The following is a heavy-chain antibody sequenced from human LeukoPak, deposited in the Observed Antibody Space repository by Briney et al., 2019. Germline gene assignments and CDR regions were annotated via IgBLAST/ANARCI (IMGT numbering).Heavy chain of an antibody. CDR2: AGWAGGTT. CDR3: AKELDTMFFDY. V-gene: IGHV3-43*01. D-gene: IGHD3-10*02. CDR1: GFNFHRYT. J-gene: IGHJ4*02. Sequence: VGSLRLSCATSGFNFHRYTIHWVRQAPGKGLEWVSLAGWAGGTTYYSDSVRGRFTISRDSGRNSVYLQMNSLTTDDTAFYFCAKELDTMFFDYWGQGALVTVSS.